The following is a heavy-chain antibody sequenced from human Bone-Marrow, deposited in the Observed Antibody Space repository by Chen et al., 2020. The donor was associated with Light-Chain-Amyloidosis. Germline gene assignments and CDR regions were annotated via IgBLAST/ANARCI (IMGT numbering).Heavy chain of an antibody. V-gene: IGHV5-51*01. J-gene: IGHJ4*02. D-gene: IGHD5-12*01. CDR3: ARRRDGYNFDY. CDR1: GYTFPNYW. CDR2: IYPDDSDA. Sequence: EVQLEQSGPEVKKPGESLKISCKGSGYTFPNYWIGWVRQMPGKGLEWMGVIYPDDSDAGYSPSFEVQVTISADKSLTSAYLQWRSLKASDTAMYYCARRRDGYNFDYWGQGTLVTVSS.